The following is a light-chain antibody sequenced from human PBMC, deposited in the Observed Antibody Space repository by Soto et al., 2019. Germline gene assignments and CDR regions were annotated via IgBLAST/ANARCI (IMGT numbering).Light chain of an antibody. CDR2: EVT. J-gene: IGLJ1*01. Sequence: QSVLTQPPSASGAPGQSVTISCTGTSSDGGGYNYVSWYQQHPGKAPKLMIYEVTKRPSGVPDRFSGSKSGNTASLTVSGLQAEDEADYFCSSFAGTIFYVFGTGTKVTVL. CDR1: SSDGGGYNY. V-gene: IGLV2-8*01. CDR3: SSFAGTIFYV.